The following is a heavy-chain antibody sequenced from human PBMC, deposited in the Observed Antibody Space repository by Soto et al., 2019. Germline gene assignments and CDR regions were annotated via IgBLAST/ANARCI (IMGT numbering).Heavy chain of an antibody. CDR1: GFTFSSYG. Sequence: QVQLVESGGGVVQPGRSLRLSCAASGFTFSSYGMHWVRQAPGKGLEWVAVISYDGSNKYYADSVKGRFTISRDNSNNTLYLQMNSLRAEDTAVYYCAKVASLWFGDAYVPIYYYYYGMDVWGEGTTVTVSS. CDR2: ISYDGSNK. V-gene: IGHV3-30*18. D-gene: IGHD3-10*01. CDR3: AKVASLWFGDAYVPIYYYYYGMDV. J-gene: IGHJ6*04.